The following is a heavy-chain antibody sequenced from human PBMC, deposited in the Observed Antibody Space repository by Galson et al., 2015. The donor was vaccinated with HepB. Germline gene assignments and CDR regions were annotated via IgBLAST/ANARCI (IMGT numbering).Heavy chain of an antibody. J-gene: IGHJ4*02. Sequence: SLRLSCAASGFSFSNYAMAWVRQAPGKGLEWVSAINGNGGTKDYAAPVKGRFTISRDDSKNTLYLQMNSLKIEDSGVYYCTTAADYIWGSYRYDYWGQGTLVTVSS. D-gene: IGHD3-16*02. CDR2: INGNGGTK. V-gene: IGHV3-15*01. CDR3: TTAADYIWGSYRYDY. CDR1: GFSFSNYA.